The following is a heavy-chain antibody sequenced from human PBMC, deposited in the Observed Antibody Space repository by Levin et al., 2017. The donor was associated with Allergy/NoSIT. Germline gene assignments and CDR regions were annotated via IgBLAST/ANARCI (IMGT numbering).Heavy chain of an antibody. CDR3: ARSTAGITGTTTRIDYAFDI. CDR1: GGTFSSYA. Sequence: GASVKVSCKASGGTFSSYAISWVRQAPGQGLEWMGGIIPIFGTANYAQKVQGRVTITADESTSTAYMELSSLRSEDTAVYYCARSTAGITGTTTRIDYAFDIWGQGTMVTVSS. D-gene: IGHD1-7*01. V-gene: IGHV1-69*13. J-gene: IGHJ3*02. CDR2: IIPIFGTA.